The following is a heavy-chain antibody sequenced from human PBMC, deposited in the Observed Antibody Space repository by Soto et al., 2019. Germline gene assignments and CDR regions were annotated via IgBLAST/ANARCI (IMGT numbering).Heavy chain of an antibody. CDR3: ARAYSYGYGLYFDY. CDR1: GGSIRSYY. J-gene: IGHJ4*02. D-gene: IGHD5-18*01. CDR2: IYYSGST. V-gene: IGHV4-59*08. Sequence: SETLSLTCSVSGGSIRSYYWSWIRQPPGKGLELIGYIYYSGSTNYNPSLNSSLKSRATISVGTSKNQFSLKLSSVTAADTAVYYCARAYSYGYGLYFDYWGQGTLVIAPQ.